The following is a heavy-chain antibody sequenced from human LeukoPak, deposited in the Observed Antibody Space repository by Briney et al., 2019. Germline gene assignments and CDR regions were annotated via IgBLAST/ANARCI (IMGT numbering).Heavy chain of an antibody. CDR2: INGDGTYT. J-gene: IGHJ4*02. CDR1: GFTLSRYW. V-gene: IGHV3-74*01. D-gene: IGHD2-2*01. CDR3: VKDGKYCTDSSCYAQAGY. Sequence: GGSLRLSCAASGFTLSRYWLHWVRQAPGKGLVWVSRINGDGTYTDYADSVKGRFTISRDNPKNTLYLLMNSLRAEDTAVYYCVKDGKYCTDSSCYAQAGYWGQGTLVTVSS.